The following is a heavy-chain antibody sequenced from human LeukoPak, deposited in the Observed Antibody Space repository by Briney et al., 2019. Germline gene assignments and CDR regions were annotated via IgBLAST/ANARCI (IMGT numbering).Heavy chain of an antibody. V-gene: IGHV3-23*01. D-gene: IGHD4-17*01. CDR3: ARRGESTTYGDYRFDY. J-gene: IGHJ4*02. CDR2: ISGSSGLT. Sequence: GGSLRLSCAASRFTFSNHAMSWVRQAPGRGLEWVSAISGSSGLTYYADSVKGRFTISRDNSKNTLFLQMNSLRAEDTAVYYCARRGESTTYGDYRFDYWGQGTLVTVSS. CDR1: RFTFSNHA.